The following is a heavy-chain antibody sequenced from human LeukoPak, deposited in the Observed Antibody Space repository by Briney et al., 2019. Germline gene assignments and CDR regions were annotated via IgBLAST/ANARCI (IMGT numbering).Heavy chain of an antibody. CDR2: ISGSGGST. V-gene: IGHV3-23*01. J-gene: IGHJ5*02. Sequence: ASVKVSCTASGGTFSSYAFSWVRQAPGKGLEWVSAISGSGGSTYYADSVKGRFTISRDNSKNTLYLQMNSLRAEDTAVYYCAKVRNQGPWGQGTLVTVSS. CDR3: AKVRNQGP. CDR1: GGTFSSYA. D-gene: IGHD1-14*01.